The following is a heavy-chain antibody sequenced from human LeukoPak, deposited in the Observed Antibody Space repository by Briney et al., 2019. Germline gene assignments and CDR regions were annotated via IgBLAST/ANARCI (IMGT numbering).Heavy chain of an antibody. Sequence: GGSLRLSCAASGFTYGFTFSKYWMSWARQAPGKGLEWVATINEDGSEKYYVGSVEGRFTISRDNAKNSLYLEMSSLRADDTAVYYCARDQLVLRLSKWSQGGWFDHWGQGTLVTVSS. CDR1: GFTYGFTFSKYW. CDR3: ARDQLVLRLSKWSQGGWFDH. J-gene: IGHJ5*02. CDR2: INEDGSEK. D-gene: IGHD6-6*01. V-gene: IGHV3-7*01.